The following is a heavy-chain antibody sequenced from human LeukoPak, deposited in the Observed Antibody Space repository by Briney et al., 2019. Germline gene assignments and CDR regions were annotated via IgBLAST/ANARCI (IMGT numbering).Heavy chain of an antibody. J-gene: IGHJ4*02. Sequence: SVKVSCKASGGTFSSYTISWVRQAPGQGLEWMGRIIPILGIANYAQKFQGRVTITADKSTSTAYVELSSLRSEDTAMYYCARAENYDFWSGYPTPVYYFDYWGQRTLVTVSS. CDR1: GGTFSSYT. D-gene: IGHD3-3*01. V-gene: IGHV1-69*02. CDR3: ARAENYDFWSGYPTPVYYFDY. CDR2: IIPILGIA.